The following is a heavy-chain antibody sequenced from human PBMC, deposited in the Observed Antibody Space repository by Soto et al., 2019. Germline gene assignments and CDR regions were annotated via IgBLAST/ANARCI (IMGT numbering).Heavy chain of an antibody. J-gene: IGHJ6*02. CDR1: GSPFPSYG. Sequence: DSEKVSCHSSGSPFPSYGISWVRQAPGQGLEWMGWISAYNGNTNYAQKLQGRVTMTTDTSTSTAYMELRSLRSDDTAVYYCARELRFYYGMDVWGQGTTVTVSS. CDR3: ARELRFYYGMDV. D-gene: IGHD3-16*01. CDR2: ISAYNGNT. V-gene: IGHV1-18*04.